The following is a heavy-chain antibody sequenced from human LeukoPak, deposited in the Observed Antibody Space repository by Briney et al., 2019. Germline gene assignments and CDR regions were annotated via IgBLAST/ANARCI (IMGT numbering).Heavy chain of an antibody. J-gene: IGHJ4*02. Sequence: GGSLRLSCAASGFTFGSYGMHWVRQAPGKGLDWVAFVRYDGNNPYYSASVKGRFTISRDNSKNTVLLQMNNLRLEDAAVYYRARAGYGDSDFDYWGQGTLVTVSS. V-gene: IGHV3-30*02. CDR3: ARAGYGDSDFDY. CDR1: GFTFGSYG. CDR2: VRYDGNNP. D-gene: IGHD4-17*01.